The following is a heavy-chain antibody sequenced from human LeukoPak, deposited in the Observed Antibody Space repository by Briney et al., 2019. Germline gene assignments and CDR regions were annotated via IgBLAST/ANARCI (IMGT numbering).Heavy chain of an antibody. CDR1: GYTFTSYY. Sequence: ASVKVSCKASGYTFTSYYMHWVRQAPGQGLEWMGIINPSGGSTSYAQKFQGRVTMTRDTSTSTVYMELSSLRSEDTAVYYCAREPRLYYYDSSGYPGCDAFDIWGQGTMVTVSS. J-gene: IGHJ3*02. D-gene: IGHD3-22*01. CDR3: AREPRLYYYDSSGYPGCDAFDI. V-gene: IGHV1-46*01. CDR2: INPSGGST.